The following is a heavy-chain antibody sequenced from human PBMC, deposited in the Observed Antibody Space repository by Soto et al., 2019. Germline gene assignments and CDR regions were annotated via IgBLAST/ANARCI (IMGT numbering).Heavy chain of an antibody. CDR1: GFTFSSYT. V-gene: IGHV3-48*01. D-gene: IGHD6-6*01. CDR3: AREEQLVPYDSFDI. Sequence: PRGSLRLSCAASGFTFSSYTMNWVRQAPGKGLEWVSYISSSSSTIYYADSVKGRFTISRDNAKNSLYLQMNSLRAEDTAVYYCAREEQLVPYDSFDIRGQGTMGTVSS. CDR2: ISSSSSTI. J-gene: IGHJ3*02.